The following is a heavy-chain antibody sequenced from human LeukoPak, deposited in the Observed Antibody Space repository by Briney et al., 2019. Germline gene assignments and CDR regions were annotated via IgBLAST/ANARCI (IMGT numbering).Heavy chain of an antibody. CDR3: AKEYSSSDY. D-gene: IGHD6-13*01. CDR2: ISGSGGST. CDR1: GFTLSSYA. Sequence: PGGSLRLSCSASGFTLSSYAMSWVRQAPGKGLEWVSGISGSGGSTYYADSVKGRFTISRDNSRNTLYLQMNSLRAEDTAVYYCAKEYSSSDYWGQGTLVTVSS. V-gene: IGHV3-23*01. J-gene: IGHJ4*02.